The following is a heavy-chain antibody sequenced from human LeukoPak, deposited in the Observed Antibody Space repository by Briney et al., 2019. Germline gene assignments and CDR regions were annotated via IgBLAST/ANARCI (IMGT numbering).Heavy chain of an antibody. CDR3: ARGSCSSTSCYMDV. V-gene: IGHV3-23*01. Sequence: GGSLRLSCAASGFTFSSYAMSWVRQAPGKGLEWVSAISGSGGSTYYADSVKGRFTISRDNSKNSLHLQMNSLRAEDTAVYYCARGSCSSTSCYMDVWGKGTTVTVSS. CDR2: ISGSGGST. D-gene: IGHD2-2*01. CDR1: GFTFSSYA. J-gene: IGHJ6*03.